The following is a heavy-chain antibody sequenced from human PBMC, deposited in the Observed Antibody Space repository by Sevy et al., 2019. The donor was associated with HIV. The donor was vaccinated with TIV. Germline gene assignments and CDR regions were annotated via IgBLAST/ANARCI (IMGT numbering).Heavy chain of an antibody. CDR1: GFDFPNAW. CDR2: IKSITDGAAA. D-gene: IGHD3-3*02. V-gene: IGHV3-15*07. Sequence: GGSLRLSCTASGFDFPNAWMNWVRQVPGKGLEWVGHIKSITDGAAADYAEPVKGRFTISRHDSKNILYLHMNSLRVEDTAVYFCSRDDLISYWGRGTLVTVSS. J-gene: IGHJ4*02. CDR3: SRDDLISY.